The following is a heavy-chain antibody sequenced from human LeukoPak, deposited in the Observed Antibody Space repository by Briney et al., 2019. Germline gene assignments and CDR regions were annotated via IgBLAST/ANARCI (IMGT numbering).Heavy chain of an antibody. CDR1: GFTFSSYA. CDR2: ISYDGSNK. V-gene: IGHV3-30-3*01. Sequence: GGSLRLSCAASGFTFSSYAMHWVRQAPGEGLEWVAVISYDGSNKYYADSVKGRFTISRDNSKNTLYLQMNSLRAEDTAVYYCARQYGDLAFDYWGQGTLVTVSS. D-gene: IGHD7-27*01. J-gene: IGHJ4*02. CDR3: ARQYGDLAFDY.